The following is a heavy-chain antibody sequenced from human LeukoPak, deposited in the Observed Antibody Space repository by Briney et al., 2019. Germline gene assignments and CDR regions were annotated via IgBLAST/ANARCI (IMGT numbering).Heavy chain of an antibody. J-gene: IGHJ3*01. CDR3: AKVGQGDYGAFDV. V-gene: IGHV3-53*01. D-gene: IGHD4-17*01. Sequence: PGGSLRLSCAASGCNFRSNYMSWVRQAPGKGLEWVSIIYSGGSTYYTDSVKGRFTISRDKSKNPLYLQMNSLRGEDTAIYYCAKVGQGDYGAFDVWGQGTMVTVSS. CDR2: IYSGGST. CDR1: GCNFRSNY.